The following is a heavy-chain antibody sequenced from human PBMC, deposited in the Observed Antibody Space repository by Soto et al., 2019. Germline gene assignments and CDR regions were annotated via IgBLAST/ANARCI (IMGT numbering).Heavy chain of an antibody. D-gene: IGHD6-13*01. CDR2: INPRGGIT. J-gene: IGHJ6*02. V-gene: IGHV1-46*01. CDR3: ASSPAYGSSWYGIPPDLSHGMDV. Sequence: ASVKVSCKASGYTFPSYYIHWVRQAPGQGLEWMGIINPRGGITTYAQKFQGRLTMTGDTSTSTVYMELSSLTSEDTAMYHCASSPAYGSSWYGIPPDLSHGMDVWGQGTTVTVSS. CDR1: GYTFPSYY.